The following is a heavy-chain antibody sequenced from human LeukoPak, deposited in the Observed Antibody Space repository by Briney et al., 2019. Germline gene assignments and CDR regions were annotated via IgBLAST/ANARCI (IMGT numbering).Heavy chain of an antibody. D-gene: IGHD3-22*01. CDR3: AREEADSSGYYYGIDY. Sequence: SVKVSCKASGGTFSSYAISWVRQAPGQGLEWMGRIIPILGIASYAQKFQGRVTMTRDTSTSTVYMELSSLRSEDTAVYYCAREEADSSGYYYGIDYWGQGTLVTVSS. CDR2: IIPILGIA. J-gene: IGHJ4*02. CDR1: GGTFSSYA. V-gene: IGHV1-69*04.